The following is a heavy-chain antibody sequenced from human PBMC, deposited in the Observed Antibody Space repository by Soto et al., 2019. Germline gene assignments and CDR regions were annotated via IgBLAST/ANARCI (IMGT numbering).Heavy chain of an antibody. CDR1: GDTFSGYS. CDR2: IIPIFGST. Sequence: QVQLVQAGAEVKKPGSSVKVSCKASGDTFSGYSISWVRQAPGQGLEWMGVIIPIFGSTNYAQRFQDRVTITADKSTTTAYLELSSLTSDDTAVYYCARDLGSGYDPGDYWGQGTRVTVPS. V-gene: IGHV1-69*14. CDR3: ARDLGSGYDPGDY. D-gene: IGHD5-12*01. J-gene: IGHJ4*02.